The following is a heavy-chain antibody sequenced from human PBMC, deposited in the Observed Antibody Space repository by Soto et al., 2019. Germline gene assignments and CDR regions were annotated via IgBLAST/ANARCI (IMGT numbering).Heavy chain of an antibody. CDR1: GYTFTSYG. Sequence: ASVKVSCEASGYTFTSYGISWVRQAPGQGLEWMGWISAYNGNTNYAQKLQGRVTMTTDTSTSTAYMELRSLRSDDTAVYYCARDPYSSGLNDAFDIWGQGTMVTVSS. CDR2: ISAYNGNT. V-gene: IGHV1-18*01. D-gene: IGHD6-19*01. CDR3: ARDPYSSGLNDAFDI. J-gene: IGHJ3*02.